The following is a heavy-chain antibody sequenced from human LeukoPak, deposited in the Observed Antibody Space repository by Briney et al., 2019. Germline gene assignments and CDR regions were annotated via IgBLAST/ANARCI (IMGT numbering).Heavy chain of an antibody. CDR3: ARANYGSGTRWLDP. D-gene: IGHD3-10*01. CDR2: INAGNDNT. CDR1: GYTFASYG. V-gene: IGHV1-3*01. J-gene: IGHJ5*02. Sequence: ASVKVSCKASGYTFASYGIHLVRQAPGQGLEWMGWINAGNDNTKYSQKFQGRVTITRDTPASTVYMELSSLRSEDTAVYYCARANYGSGTRWLDPWGQGTLVIVPS.